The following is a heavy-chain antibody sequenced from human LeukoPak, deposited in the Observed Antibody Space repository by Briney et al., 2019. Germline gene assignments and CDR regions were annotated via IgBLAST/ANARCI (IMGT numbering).Heavy chain of an antibody. CDR3: ARYSGYDEGDY. V-gene: IGHV4-39*07. J-gene: IGHJ4*02. CDR2: IYYSGST. Sequence: SETLSLTCTVSGGSISSSSYYWGWIRQPPGKGLEWIGSIYYSGSTYYNPSLKSRVTISVDTSKNQFSLKLSSVTAADTAVYYCARYSGYDEGDYWGQGTLVTVSS. CDR1: GGSISSSSYY. D-gene: IGHD5-12*01.